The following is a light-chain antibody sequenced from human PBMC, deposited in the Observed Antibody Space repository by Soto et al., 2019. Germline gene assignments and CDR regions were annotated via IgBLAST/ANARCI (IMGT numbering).Light chain of an antibody. CDR3: QQSYSTPQT. J-gene: IGKJ1*01. Sequence: DIQLTQSPSWLSASVGDRVTVACRASQGISSYLAWYQKKPGKAPKLLMYAASTLQSGVPSRFSGSGSGTDFTLTISSLQPEDFATYYCQQSYSTPQTFGQGTKVDIK. CDR2: AAS. V-gene: IGKV1-39*01. CDR1: QGISSY.